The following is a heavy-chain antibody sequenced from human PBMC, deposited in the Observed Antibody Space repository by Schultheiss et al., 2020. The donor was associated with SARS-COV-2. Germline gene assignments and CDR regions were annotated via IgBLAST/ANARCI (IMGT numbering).Heavy chain of an antibody. CDR1: GYSISSGYY. J-gene: IGHJ5*02. Sequence: SETLSLTCAVSGYSISSGYYWGWIRQPPGKGLEWIGSIYHSGSTYYNPSLKSRVTISVDTSKNQFSLKLSSVTAADTAVYYCARVRSPPWFDPWGQGTLVTVSS. D-gene: IGHD6-13*01. V-gene: IGHV4-38-2*01. CDR3: ARVRSPPWFDP. CDR2: IYHSGST.